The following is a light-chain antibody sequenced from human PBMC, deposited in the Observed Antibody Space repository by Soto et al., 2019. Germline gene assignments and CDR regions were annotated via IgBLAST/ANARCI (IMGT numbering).Light chain of an antibody. V-gene: IGKV1-5*03. J-gene: IGKJ1*01. CDR3: QQYNSYSPT. CDR1: QSISVW. CDR2: KAS. Sequence: DIQMTQSPSTLPASVGDRVTITCRANQSISVWLAWYQQKAGKAPNLLIYKASRLESGVPSRFSGSGSETEFTLTISGLQPGDSATYYGQQYNSYSPTFGQGTKVEVK.